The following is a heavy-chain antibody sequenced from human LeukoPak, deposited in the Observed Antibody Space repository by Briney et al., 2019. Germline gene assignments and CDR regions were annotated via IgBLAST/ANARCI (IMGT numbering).Heavy chain of an antibody. V-gene: IGHV5-51*01. CDR1: GYSFTSYW. CDR3: ARSTPGGNVRFLEWPPDY. D-gene: IGHD3-3*01. CDR2: IYPGDSDT. J-gene: IGHJ4*02. Sequence: GESLKISCKGSGYSFTSYWIGWVRQMPGKGLEWMGIIYPGDSDTRNSPSFQGQVTISADKSISTAYLQWSSLKASDTAMYYCARSTPGGNVRFLEWPPDYWGQGTLVTVSS.